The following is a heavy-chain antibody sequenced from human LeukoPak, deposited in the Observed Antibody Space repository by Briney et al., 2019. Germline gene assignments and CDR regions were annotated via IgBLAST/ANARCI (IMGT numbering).Heavy chain of an antibody. V-gene: IGHV3-53*01. J-gene: IGHJ4*02. CDR2: IYSGGST. D-gene: IGHD3-22*01. Sequence: YMXWVRQAPGKGLEGVSVIYSGGSTYYSDSVTGRFTISRDNSKNTLYLQMNSLRAEDTAVYYCAKGDITMIPDWGQGTLVTVSS. CDR3: AKGDITMIPD. CDR1: Y.